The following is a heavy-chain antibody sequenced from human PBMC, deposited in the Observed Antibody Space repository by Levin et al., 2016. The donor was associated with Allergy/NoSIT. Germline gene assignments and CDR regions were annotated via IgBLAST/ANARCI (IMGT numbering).Heavy chain of an antibody. CDR3: ARWGSRRQLAP. V-gene: IGHV4-31*02. CDR2: IYYSGST. Sequence: WIRQPPGKGLEWIGYIYYSGSTYYNPSLKSRVTISVDTSKNQFSLKLSSVTAADTAVYYCARWGSRRQLAPWGQGTLVTVSS. J-gene: IGHJ5*02. D-gene: IGHD2-2*01.